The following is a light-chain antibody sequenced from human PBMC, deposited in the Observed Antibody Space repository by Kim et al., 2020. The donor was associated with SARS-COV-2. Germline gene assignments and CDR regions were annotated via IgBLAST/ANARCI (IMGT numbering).Light chain of an antibody. CDR3: LLYFGGGQRV. V-gene: IGLV7-43*01. Sequence: QAVVTQEPSLTVSPGGTVTLTCGSSTGPVTGGHFPNWFQQKPGQAPRALISNTNNGHSWTPARFSGSLLGDKAALTLSGVQPEDEADYHCLLYFGGGQRVFGGGTQLTVL. CDR1: TGPVTGGHF. J-gene: IGLJ3*02. CDR2: NTN.